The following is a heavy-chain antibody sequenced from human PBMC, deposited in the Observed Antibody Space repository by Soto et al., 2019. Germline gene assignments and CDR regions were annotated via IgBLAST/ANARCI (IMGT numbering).Heavy chain of an antibody. CDR2: IYYSGSA. Sequence: SETLSLTCTVSGGSVSNISDYWSWVRQPPGKGLEWIEYIYYSGSADYNPSLGSRVTISLDTSKNQFSLKLSSVTTADTAVYYCARGVGFGYYYYHMDLWGQGTTVTVSS. CDR1: GGSVSNISDY. D-gene: IGHD3-10*01. CDR3: ARGVGFGYYYYHMDL. J-gene: IGHJ6*02. V-gene: IGHV4-61*01.